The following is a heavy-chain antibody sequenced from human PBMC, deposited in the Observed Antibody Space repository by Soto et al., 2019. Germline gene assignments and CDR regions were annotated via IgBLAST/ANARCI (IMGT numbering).Heavy chain of an antibody. D-gene: IGHD2-21*02. CDR3: ARAYWGIVGVTAIPGEWPDAFDI. CDR2: INAGNGNT. CDR1: GYTFTIYA. Sequence: ASVKVSCKASGYTFTIYAMHWVLQAPGQRLEWMGWINAGNGNTKYSQKFQGRVTITRDTSASTAYMELSSLRSEDTAVYYCARAYWGIVGVTAIPGEWPDAFDIWGQGTMVTVSS. V-gene: IGHV1-3*01. J-gene: IGHJ3*02.